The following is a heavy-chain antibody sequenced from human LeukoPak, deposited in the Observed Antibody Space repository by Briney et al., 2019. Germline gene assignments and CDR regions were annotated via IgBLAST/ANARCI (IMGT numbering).Heavy chain of an antibody. V-gene: IGHV3-74*01. CDR2: INSDGSST. CDR1: GFTFDDYG. Sequence: GGSLRLSCAASGFTFDDYGMSWVRQAPGKGLVWVSRINSDGSSTSYADSVKGRFTISRDNAKNTLYLQMDSLRAEDTAVYYCAGYDYYDSSGYKIAEYFQHWGQGTLVTVSS. CDR3: AGYDYYDSSGYKIAEYFQH. J-gene: IGHJ1*01. D-gene: IGHD3-22*01.